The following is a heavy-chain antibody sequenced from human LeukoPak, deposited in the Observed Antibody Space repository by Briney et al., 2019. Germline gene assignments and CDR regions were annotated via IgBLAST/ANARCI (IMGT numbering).Heavy chain of an antibody. D-gene: IGHD3/OR15-3a*01. V-gene: IGHV3-49*04. J-gene: IGHJ5*02. Sequence: GGSLRLSCTASGFTFGDYAMSWVRQAPGKGLEWVGFIRSKAYGGTTEYAASVKGRFTISRDDSKSIAYLQMNSLKTEDTAVYYCTRDLDSGGFDPWGQGTLVTVSS. CDR3: TRDLDSGGFDP. CDR1: GFTFGDYA. CDR2: IRSKAYGGTT.